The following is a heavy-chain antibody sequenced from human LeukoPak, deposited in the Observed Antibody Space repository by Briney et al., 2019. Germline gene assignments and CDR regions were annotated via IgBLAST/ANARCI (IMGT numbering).Heavy chain of an antibody. J-gene: IGHJ3*01. CDR2: VSTDGGSK. CDR1: GFTFSSYG. CDR3: AKDQSDSSGD. D-gene: IGHD3-22*01. Sequence: GGSLRLSCAASGFTFSSYGMHWVRQAPGKGLEWVAVVSTDGGSKYYADSVKGRFTISRDNSKNTLYLQMNSLRAEDTAVYYCAKDQSDSSGDWGQGTMVTVSS. V-gene: IGHV3-30*18.